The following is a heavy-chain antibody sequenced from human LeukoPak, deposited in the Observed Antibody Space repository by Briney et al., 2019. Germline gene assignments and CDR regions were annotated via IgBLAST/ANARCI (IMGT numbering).Heavy chain of an antibody. D-gene: IGHD3-16*01. CDR3: ARVRYRLAETYIDY. J-gene: IGHJ4*02. V-gene: IGHV1-69*06. CDR1: GGTFSSYE. CDR2: IIPMFGTA. Sequence: GASVKVSCKASGGTFSSYEISWVRQAPGQGLEWMGGIIPMFGTAKYAQKFQGRVTITADKSTSTAYMELSSLRSEDTAVYYCARVRYRLAETYIDYWGQGTLVTVSS.